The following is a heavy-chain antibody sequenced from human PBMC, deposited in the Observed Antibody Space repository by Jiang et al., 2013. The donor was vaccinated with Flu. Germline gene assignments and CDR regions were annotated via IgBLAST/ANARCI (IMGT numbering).Heavy chain of an antibody. CDR3: ARMNYRAADCYDGGAFDI. Sequence: SCRTSGYTFSGYYMYWLRQAPGQGLEWMGWINPDSGGTNYAQKFQGRVTMTRDTSITTAYMELSSLRSDDTAVYYCARMNYRAADCYDGGAFDIWGQGTMVTVSS. V-gene: IGHV1-2*02. J-gene: IGHJ3*02. CDR2: INPDSGGT. D-gene: IGHD2-21*01. CDR1: GYTFSGYY.